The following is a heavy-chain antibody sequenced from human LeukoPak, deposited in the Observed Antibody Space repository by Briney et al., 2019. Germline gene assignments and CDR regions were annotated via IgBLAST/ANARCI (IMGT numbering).Heavy chain of an antibody. CDR2: INPSGGST. CDR3: AREETTVIYFDY. J-gene: IGHJ4*02. CDR1: GYTFTSYY. V-gene: IGHV1-46*01. Sequence: ASVKVSCKASGYTFTSYYMHWVRQAPGQGLEWMGIINPSGGSTSYAQKFQGRVTMTRDTSTSTVYMELSSLRSEDTAVYCCAREETTVIYFDYWGQGTLVTVSS. D-gene: IGHD4-17*01.